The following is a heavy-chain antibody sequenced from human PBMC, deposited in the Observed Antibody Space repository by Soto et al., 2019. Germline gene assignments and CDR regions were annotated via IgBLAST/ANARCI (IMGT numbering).Heavy chain of an antibody. CDR1: GFSFSSYE. CDR2: ISDGGDTT. CDR3: AKNRSIIMIVEC. V-gene: IGHV3-23*01. Sequence: GGSLRLSCAASGFSFSSYEMNWVRQAPGKGLEWVSAISDGGDTTYYADSVKGRFTISRDNSKNTLYLQMDSLRAEDTAVYYCAKNRSIIMIVECWGQRTLVTVSS. D-gene: IGHD3-22*01. J-gene: IGHJ1*01.